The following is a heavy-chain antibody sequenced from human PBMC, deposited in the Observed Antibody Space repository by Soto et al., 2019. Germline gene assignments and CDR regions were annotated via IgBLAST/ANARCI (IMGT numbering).Heavy chain of an antibody. D-gene: IGHD2-15*01. CDR1: GYTFTSYG. V-gene: IGHV1-18*01. CDR3: SRDSYCSGGSCYPPISYYYYGMDV. J-gene: IGHJ6*02. CDR2: ISAYNGNT. Sequence: QVQLVPSGAEVKKPGASVKVSCKASGYTFTSYGISWVRQAPGQGLEWMGWISAYNGNTNYAQKLQGRVTMTTDTSTSTAYMELRSLRSDDTAVYYCSRDSYCSGGSCYPPISYYYYGMDVWGQGTTVTVSS.